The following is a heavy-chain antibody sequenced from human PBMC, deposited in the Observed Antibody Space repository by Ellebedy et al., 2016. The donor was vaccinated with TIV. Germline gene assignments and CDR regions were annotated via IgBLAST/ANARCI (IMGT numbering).Heavy chain of an antibody. CDR1: GYTFNAYH. D-gene: IGHD3-10*01. V-gene: IGHV1-46*02. Sequence: AASVKVSCKTSGYTFNAYHIHWVRQAPGQGFEGLGLFSPGGGVTTYAQKLQGRVTMTSDTSTSPVYMELTSLRSDDTAVYFCAVARGIRGVFWGQGTLVTVSS. J-gene: IGHJ4*02. CDR3: AVARGIRGVF. CDR2: FSPGGGVT.